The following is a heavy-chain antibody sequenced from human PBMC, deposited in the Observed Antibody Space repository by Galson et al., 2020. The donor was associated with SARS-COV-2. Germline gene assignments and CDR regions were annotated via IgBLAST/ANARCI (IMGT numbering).Heavy chain of an antibody. D-gene: IGHD1-1*01. J-gene: IGHJ6*03. CDR2: ISSGSGYI. Sequence: GGSLRLSCAASGFSFSIYTMNWVRQAPGKGLEWVSSISSGSGYIYYADSVKGRFTISRDNAKNSLYLQMNSLRAEDTSVYYCARLVSNEKSHYMDVWGKGTTVTVS. CDR1: GFSFSIYT. CDR3: ARLVSNEKSHYMDV. V-gene: IGHV3-21*01.